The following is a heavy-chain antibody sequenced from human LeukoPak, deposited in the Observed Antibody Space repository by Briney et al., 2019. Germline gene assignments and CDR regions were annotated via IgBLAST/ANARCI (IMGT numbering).Heavy chain of an antibody. J-gene: IGHJ4*02. CDR3: ASLGNYRYDFGY. D-gene: IGHD1-7*01. CDR2: ISYDGSNK. Sequence: PGGSLRLSCAASGFTFSSYGMHWVRQAPGKGLEWVAVISYDGSNKYYADSVKGRFTISRDNSKNTLYLQMNSLRAEDTAVYYCASLGNYRYDFGYWGQGTLVTVAS. CDR1: GFTFSSYG. V-gene: IGHV3-30*03.